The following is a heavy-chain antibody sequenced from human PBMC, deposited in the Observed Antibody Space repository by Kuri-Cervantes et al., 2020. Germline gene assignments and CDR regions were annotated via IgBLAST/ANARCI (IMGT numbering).Heavy chain of an antibody. D-gene: IGHD6-19*01. CDR1: GLTVSNTY. CDR3: AKDLSSGWPDDAFDI. CDR2: IYSDGST. V-gene: IGHV3-53*01. Sequence: GGSLRLSCAVSGLTVSNTYMSWVRQAPGKGLEWVSAIYSDGSTHYADSVKGRFTISRDNSKNTLYLQMNSLRAEDTAVYYCAKDLSSGWPDDAFDIWGQGTMVTVSS. J-gene: IGHJ3*02.